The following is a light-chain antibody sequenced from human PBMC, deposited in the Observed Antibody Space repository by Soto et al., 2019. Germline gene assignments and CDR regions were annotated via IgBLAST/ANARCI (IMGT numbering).Light chain of an antibody. CDR1: QSVSSNY. CDR3: QQYGSSPST. J-gene: IGKJ5*01. Sequence: EIVLTQSPGTLSLSPGERATISCRASQSVSSNYLAWYQQKPGQAPRVLIYVASSRATGIPDRFSGSGSGTDFTLTISRLEPEDFAVYYCQQYGSSPSTFGQGTRLEIK. V-gene: IGKV3-20*01. CDR2: VAS.